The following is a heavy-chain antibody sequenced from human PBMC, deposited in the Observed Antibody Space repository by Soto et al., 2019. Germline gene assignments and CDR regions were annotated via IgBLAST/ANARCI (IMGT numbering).Heavy chain of an antibody. CDR2: IDPRSGAT. D-gene: IGHD1-1*01. CDR3: AATEYERSWKTFDY. Sequence: ASVKVSCKVIGYAVTGYYVHWLRQAPGQGLEWMGWIDPRSGATKSARDFQGRVTMTSDTPTITMYMELTSLTADDTAVYYCAATEYERSWKTFDYWGEGTLVTVSS. J-gene: IGHJ4*02. V-gene: IGHV1-2*02. CDR1: GYAVTGYY.